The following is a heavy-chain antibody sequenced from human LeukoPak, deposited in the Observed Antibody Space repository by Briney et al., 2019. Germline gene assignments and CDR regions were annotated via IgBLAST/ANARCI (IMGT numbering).Heavy chain of an antibody. D-gene: IGHD3-22*01. J-gene: IGHJ4*02. CDR2: IIPILGIA. CDR3: ARALRRYYDSSGYYEDY. CDR1: GGTFSSYA. Sequence: SVKVSCKTSGGTFSSYAISWVRQAPGQGLEWMGRIIPILGIANYAQKFQGRVTITADESTSTAYMELSSLRSEDTAVYYCARALRRYYDSSGYYEDYWGQGTLVTVSS. V-gene: IGHV1-69*04.